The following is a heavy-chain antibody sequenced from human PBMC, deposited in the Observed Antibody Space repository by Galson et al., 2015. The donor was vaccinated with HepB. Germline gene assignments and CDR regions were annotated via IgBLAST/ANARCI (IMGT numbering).Heavy chain of an antibody. V-gene: IGHV3-23*01. CDR2: ITDSGDST. Sequence: SLRLSCAASGFTFSSFAMSWVRQAPGKGLEWVSAITDSGDSTYYADSVKGRFTISRDNSRNTLYLQMNSLRAEDTAVYYCAKAGYCGRTTCYYDYWGQGALVTVSS. CDR3: AKAGYCGRTTCYYDY. CDR1: GFTFSSFA. D-gene: IGHD2-2*01. J-gene: IGHJ4*02.